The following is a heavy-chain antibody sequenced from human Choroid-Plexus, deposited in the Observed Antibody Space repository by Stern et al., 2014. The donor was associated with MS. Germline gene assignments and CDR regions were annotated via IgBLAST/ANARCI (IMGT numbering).Heavy chain of an antibody. CDR1: GFTLGSCA. J-gene: IGHJ5*02. CDR2: VSYDGSNK. Sequence: DQLVESGGGVVQPGRPLRLSCVASGFTLGSCAMHWVRQAPGKGLEWVAGVSYDGSNKYYADSVKGRFTISRDNSQNTLYMQMSSLRPEDTAVYYCAKDRQCLTYFFDHWGQGSLVTVAS. D-gene: IGHD2-8*01. CDR3: AKDRQCLTYFFDH. V-gene: IGHV3-30*18.